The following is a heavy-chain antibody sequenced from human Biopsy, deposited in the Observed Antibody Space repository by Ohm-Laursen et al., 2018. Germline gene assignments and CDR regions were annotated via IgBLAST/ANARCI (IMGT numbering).Heavy chain of an antibody. V-gene: IGHV3-9*01. CDR3: AKGQAPDGYNYAFDI. CDR1: GFNFGDFA. J-gene: IGHJ3*02. CDR2: ISWNSGRI. D-gene: IGHD5-24*01. Sequence: SLRLSCTASGFNFGDFAMHWVRQTPGKGLGWVSGISWNSGRIAYADSVKGRFTISRDNAKNSLYLQMNSLRAEDTALYYCAKGQAPDGYNYAFDIWGQGTMLTVSS.